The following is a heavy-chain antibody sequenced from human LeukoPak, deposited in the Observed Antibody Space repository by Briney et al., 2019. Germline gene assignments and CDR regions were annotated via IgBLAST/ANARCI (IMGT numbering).Heavy chain of an antibody. CDR2: MSNCGSII. CDR1: GFSFADHY. V-gene: IGHV3-11*01. J-gene: IGHJ6*03. Sequence: SLRLSCEASGFSFADHYMIGIRQAPGKGLEGVSYMSNCGSIICYADSVKGRFTISRDNTKTFLYLQMNSLRDEDTAVYYCARLGFGEYYFYYYMDVWGKGTAVTVSS. D-gene: IGHD3-10*01. CDR3: ARLGFGEYYFYYYMDV.